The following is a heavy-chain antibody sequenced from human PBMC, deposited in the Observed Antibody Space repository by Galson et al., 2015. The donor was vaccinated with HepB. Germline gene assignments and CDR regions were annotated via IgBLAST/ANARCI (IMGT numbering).Heavy chain of an antibody. D-gene: IGHD6-6*01. V-gene: IGHV7-4-1*02. CDR3: AREAPGYDYYMDV. CDR2: INANTGNP. J-gene: IGHJ6*03. Sequence: SVKVSCKASGYTFTRYDINWVRQATGQGLEWMGWINANTGNPTYAQGFTGRFVFSLDTSVSTAYLQISSLKDEDTAVYYCAREAPGYDYYMDVWGKGTTITVSS. CDR1: GYTFTRYD.